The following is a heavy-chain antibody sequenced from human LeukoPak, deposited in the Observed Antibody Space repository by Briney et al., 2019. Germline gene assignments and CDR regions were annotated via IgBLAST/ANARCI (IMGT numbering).Heavy chain of an antibody. J-gene: IGHJ6*03. V-gene: IGHV1-18*01. D-gene: IGHD3-10*01. Sequence: ASVKVSCKASGSTFTSFAFSWVRQAPGQGLEWMGWISPYNGNAKYAQNLQGRVIMTADTSTRTVYMELRSLRSDDTAVYYCARHPRIVWFGELSPASYSYNYMDVWGKGTTVTVSS. CDR3: ARHPRIVWFGELSPASYSYNYMDV. CDR1: GSTFTSFA. CDR2: ISPYNGNA.